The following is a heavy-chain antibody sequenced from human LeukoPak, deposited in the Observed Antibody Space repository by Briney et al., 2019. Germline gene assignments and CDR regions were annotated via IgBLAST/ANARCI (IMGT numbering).Heavy chain of an antibody. D-gene: IGHD3-3*01. J-gene: IGHJ6*02. V-gene: IGHV5-51*01. CDR1: GDSFTSYV. CDR3: ARQDDFWSGYYFGYGMDV. CDR2: IYPGDSDT. Sequence: ESLTISSKCSGDSFTSYVIGWVRQMPRKGLEWMGIIYPGDSDTRYSPSFQGQVTISADKSISTAYLQWSSLKASDTAMYYCARQDDFWSGYYFGYGMDVWGQGTTVTVSS.